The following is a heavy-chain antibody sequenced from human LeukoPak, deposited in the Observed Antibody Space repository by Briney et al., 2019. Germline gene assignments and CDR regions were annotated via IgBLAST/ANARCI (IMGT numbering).Heavy chain of an antibody. CDR3: ARGGTGSNDRGDWFDP. D-gene: IGHD1-1*01. V-gene: IGHV3-13*01. Sequence: GGSLRLSCAASGFTFSSYDMHWVRQATGKGLEWVSAIGTAGDTYYPGSVKGRFTISRENAKNSLYLQMNSLRAGDTAVYYSARGGTGSNDRGDWFDPWGQGTLVTVSS. CDR2: IGTAGDT. J-gene: IGHJ5*02. CDR1: GFTFSSYD.